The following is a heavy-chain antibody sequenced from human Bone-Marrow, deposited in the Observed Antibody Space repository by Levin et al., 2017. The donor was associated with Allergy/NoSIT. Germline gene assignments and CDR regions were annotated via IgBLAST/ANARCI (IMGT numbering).Heavy chain of an antibody. J-gene: IGHJ6*02. V-gene: IGHV1-2*04. Sequence: ASVKVSCKASGYTFTGYYMHWVRQAPGQGLEWMGWINPNSGGTNYAQKFQGWVTMTRDTSISTAYMELSRLRSDDTAVYYCARATLGWNFPYYYYGMDVWGQGTTVTVSS. CDR3: ARATLGWNFPYYYYGMDV. CDR1: GYTFTGYY. D-gene: IGHD1-7*01. CDR2: INPNSGGT.